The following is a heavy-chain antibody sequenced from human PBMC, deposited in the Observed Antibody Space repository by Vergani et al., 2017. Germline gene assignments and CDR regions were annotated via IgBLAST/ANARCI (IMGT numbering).Heavy chain of an antibody. D-gene: IGHD7-27*01. CDR3: ARNRGLGINCWFDP. Sequence: QVQLVQSGAEVKKPGSSVKVSCKASGGTFSSYAISWVRQAPGQGLEWMGRIIPILGIANYAQKFQGRVTITADKSTSTAYMELSSLRSEETAVYYCARNRGLGINCWFDPWGQGTLVTVSS. CDR1: GGTFSSYA. J-gene: IGHJ5*02. CDR2: IIPILGIA. V-gene: IGHV1-69*04.